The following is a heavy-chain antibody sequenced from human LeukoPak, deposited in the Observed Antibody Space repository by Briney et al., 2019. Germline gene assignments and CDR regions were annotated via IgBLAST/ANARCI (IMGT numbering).Heavy chain of an antibody. J-gene: IGHJ4*02. CDR2: IYSGGST. D-gene: IGHD3-22*01. Sequence: GGSLRLSCAASGFTVSSNYMSWVRQAPGKGLEWVSVIYSGGSTYYADSVKGRFTISRDSSKNTLYLQMNYLRAEDTAVYYCARGPYDSSAYYSRHFDYWGQGTLVTVSS. V-gene: IGHV3-66*01. CDR3: ARGPYDSSAYYSRHFDY. CDR1: GFTVSSNY.